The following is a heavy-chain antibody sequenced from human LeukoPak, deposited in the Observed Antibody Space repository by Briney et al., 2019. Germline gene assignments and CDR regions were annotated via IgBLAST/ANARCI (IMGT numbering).Heavy chain of an antibody. D-gene: IGHD2-2*01. J-gene: IGHJ4*02. V-gene: IGHV3-33*08. CDR2: IWYDGSNK. CDR3: ARVSCSSTSCSLPYY. Sequence: SGGSLRLSCAASGFTFSSYWMHWVRQAPGKGLEWVALIWYDGSNKYYADSVKGRFTISRDNSNNTLYLQMNSLRAEDTAVYYCARVSCSSTSCSLPYYWGQGTLVTVSS. CDR1: GFTFSSYW.